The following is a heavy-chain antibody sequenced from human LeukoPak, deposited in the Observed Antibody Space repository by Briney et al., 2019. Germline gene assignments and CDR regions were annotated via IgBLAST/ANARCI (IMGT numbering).Heavy chain of an antibody. CDR3: AKAYYYDSSGSPGDY. V-gene: IGHV3-23*01. J-gene: IGHJ4*02. CDR2: ISGSGGST. Sequence: PGGSLRLSCAASGFTFSSYAMSWVRQAPGKGLERVSAISGSGGSTYYADSVKGRFTISRDNSKNTLYLQMNSLRAEDTAVYYCAKAYYYDSSGSPGDYWGQGTLVTVSS. CDR1: GFTFSSYA. D-gene: IGHD3-22*01.